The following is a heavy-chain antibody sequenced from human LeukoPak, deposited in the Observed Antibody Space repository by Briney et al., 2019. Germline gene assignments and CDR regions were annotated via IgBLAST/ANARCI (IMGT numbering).Heavy chain of an antibody. CDR2: IYHSGST. Sequence: SETLSLTCTVSGYSISSGYYWGWIRQPPGKGLEWIGSIYHSGSTCYNPSLKSRVTISVDTSKNQFSLELSSVTAADTAVYYCARVLRIAAAAARYWGQGTLVTVSP. J-gene: IGHJ4*02. V-gene: IGHV4-38-2*02. D-gene: IGHD6-13*01. CDR3: ARVLRIAAAAARY. CDR1: GYSISSGYY.